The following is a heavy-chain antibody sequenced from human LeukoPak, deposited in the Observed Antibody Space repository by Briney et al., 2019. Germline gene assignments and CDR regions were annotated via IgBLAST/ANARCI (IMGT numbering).Heavy chain of an antibody. CDR3: ARGSGYSGYDSRYFDY. CDR1: GGSISSYY. Sequence: SETLSLTCTVSGGSISSYYWSWIRQPPGKGLEWIGYIYYSGSTNYNPSLKSRVTISVDTSKNHFSLKLSSVTAADTAVYYGARGSGYSGYDSRYFDYWGQGTLVTVAS. D-gene: IGHD5-12*01. V-gene: IGHV4-59*08. J-gene: IGHJ4*02. CDR2: IYYSGST.